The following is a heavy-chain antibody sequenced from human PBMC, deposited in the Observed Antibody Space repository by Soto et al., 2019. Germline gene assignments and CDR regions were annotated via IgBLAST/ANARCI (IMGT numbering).Heavy chain of an antibody. V-gene: IGHV4-39*01. Sequence: PSEPLSLRCTVAGGSIGNNNYFWVWVHQPPGKGLEWLVSAAYSGAPYKNPSLKSRVPVSVDTSKNQFSLKLTSVTAADTAVYYCAKVVVGATSHSDFDSWGQGTLVTVSS. D-gene: IGHD2-15*01. CDR1: GGSIGNNNYF. J-gene: IGHJ4*02. CDR3: AKVVVGATSHSDFDS. CDR2: AAYSGAP.